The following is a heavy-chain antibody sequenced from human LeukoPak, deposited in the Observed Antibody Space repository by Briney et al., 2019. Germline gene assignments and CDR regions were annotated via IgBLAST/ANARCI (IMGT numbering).Heavy chain of an antibody. CDR3: ARAPLYDILTGYSGEAYYFDY. CDR1: GFTFINYS. CDR2: ISGSGGNT. V-gene: IGHV3-23*01. Sequence: GGSLRLSCTASGFTFINYSMNWVRQAPGKGLEWVSAISGSGGNTYFADSVKGRFTISRDNSKNTLYVQMNSLRAEDTAVYYCARAPLYDILTGYSGEAYYFDYWGQGTLVTVSS. D-gene: IGHD3-9*01. J-gene: IGHJ4*02.